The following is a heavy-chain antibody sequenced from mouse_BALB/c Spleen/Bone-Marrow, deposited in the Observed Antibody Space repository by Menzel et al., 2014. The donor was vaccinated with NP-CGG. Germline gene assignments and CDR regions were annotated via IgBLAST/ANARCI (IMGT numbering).Heavy chain of an antibody. V-gene: IGHV1-69*02. D-gene: IGHD2-3*01. CDR3: ARALGDGYYYAMDY. CDR2: IDPSDSET. Sequence: QVQLQQSGAELVKPGAPVKLSCKASGYTFTSHWMNWVKQRPGRGLEWIGRIDPSDSETHYNQKFKDKATLTVDKSSGTAYIQLSSLTSEDSAVYYCARALGDGYYYAMDYWGQGTSVTVSS. J-gene: IGHJ4*01. CDR1: GYTFTSHW.